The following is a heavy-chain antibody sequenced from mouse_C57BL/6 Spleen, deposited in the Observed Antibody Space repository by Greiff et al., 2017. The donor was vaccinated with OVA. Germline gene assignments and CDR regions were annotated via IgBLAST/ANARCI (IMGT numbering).Heavy chain of an antibody. CDR2: IRLKSDNYAT. J-gene: IGHJ3*01. Sequence: EVQVVASGGGLVQPGGSMKLSCVASGFTFSNYWMNWVRQSPEKGLEWVAQIRLKSDNYATHYAESVKGRFTISRDDSKSSVYLQMNNLRAEDTGIYYCTGKIYYGLAYWGQGTLVTVSA. CDR1: GFTFSNYW. D-gene: IGHD2-1*01. V-gene: IGHV6-3*01. CDR3: TGKIYYGLAY.